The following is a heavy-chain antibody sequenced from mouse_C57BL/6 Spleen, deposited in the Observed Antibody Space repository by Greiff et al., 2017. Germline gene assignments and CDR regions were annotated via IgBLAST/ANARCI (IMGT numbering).Heavy chain of an antibody. V-gene: IGHV1-80*01. CDR1: GYAFSSYW. J-gene: IGHJ3*01. CDR3: ARRGPYTSFAY. CDR2: IYPGDGDT. D-gene: IGHD2-12*01. Sequence: QVQLKQSGAELVKPGASVKISCKASGYAFSSYWMNWVKQRPGKGLEWIGQIYPGDGDTNYNGKFKGKATLTADKSSSTAYMQLSSLTSEDSAVYFCARRGPYTSFAYWGQGTLVTVSA.